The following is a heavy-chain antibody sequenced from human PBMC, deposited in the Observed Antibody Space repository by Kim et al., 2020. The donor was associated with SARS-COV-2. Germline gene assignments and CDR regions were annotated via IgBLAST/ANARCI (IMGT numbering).Heavy chain of an antibody. J-gene: IGHJ4*02. Sequence: NYAQKLQGRVTMTTDTSTSTAYMELRSLRSDDTAVYYCAVKGGYSYGYDYWGQGTLVTVSS. CDR3: AVKGGYSYGYDY. V-gene: IGHV1-18*01. D-gene: IGHD5-18*01.